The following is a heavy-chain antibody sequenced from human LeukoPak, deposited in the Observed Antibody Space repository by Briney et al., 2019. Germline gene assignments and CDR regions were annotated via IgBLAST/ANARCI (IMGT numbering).Heavy chain of an antibody. CDR2: ISASGGST. D-gene: IGHD1-26*01. CDR1: GFTVSAASAFTVSSSF. Sequence: PGGSLRLSCAASGFTVSAASAFTVSSSFMSWVRQVPGKGLEWVSGISASGGSTSYADSVRGRFTISRDNSKNTLYVQVNSLRDEDTAVYYCAKDQRWESPHYLDSWGQGTLVTVSS. J-gene: IGHJ4*02. V-gene: IGHV3-23*01. CDR3: AKDQRWESPHYLDS.